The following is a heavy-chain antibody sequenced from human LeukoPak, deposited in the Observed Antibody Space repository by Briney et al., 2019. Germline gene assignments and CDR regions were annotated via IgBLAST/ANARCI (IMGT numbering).Heavy chain of an antibody. D-gene: IGHD3-22*01. CDR3: ATIDYYDSSGYPDAFDI. J-gene: IGHJ3*02. CDR2: INPNSGGT. CDR1: GYTFTGYY. V-gene: IGHV1-2*02. Sequence: ASVKVSCKASGYTFTGYYMHGVRQAPGQGLEWMGWINPNSGGTNYAQKFQGRVTMTRDTSISTAYMELSRLRPDDTAVYYCATIDYYDSSGYPDAFDIWGQGTMVTVSS.